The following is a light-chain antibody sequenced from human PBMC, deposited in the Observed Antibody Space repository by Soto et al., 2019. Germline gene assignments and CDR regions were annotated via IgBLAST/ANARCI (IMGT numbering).Light chain of an antibody. CDR1: SSDVGDYNY. J-gene: IGLJ1*01. V-gene: IGLV2-14*01. Sequence: LTQPASVSGSPGQSITISCTGTSSDVGDYNYVSWNQHHPGKAPKLMIYEVSNRPSGVSNRFSGSKSGNTASLIVSGLQAEDEADYYCSSYTSSSTRVFGTGTKATVL. CDR3: SSYTSSSTRV. CDR2: EVS.